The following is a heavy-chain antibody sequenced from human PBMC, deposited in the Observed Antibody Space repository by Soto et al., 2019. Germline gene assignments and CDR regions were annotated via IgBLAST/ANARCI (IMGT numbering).Heavy chain of an antibody. CDR2: TYYRSKWYN. D-gene: IGHD2-21*02. Sequence: PSQTLSLTCAISGDSVSSNSAAWNWIRQSPPRGLEWLGRTYYRSKWYNDYAVSVKSRITINPDTSKNQFSLQLNSVTPEDTAVYYCASSPGSDPDAFDIWGQGTMVTVSS. V-gene: IGHV6-1*01. J-gene: IGHJ3*02. CDR1: GDSVSSNSAA. CDR3: ASSPGSDPDAFDI.